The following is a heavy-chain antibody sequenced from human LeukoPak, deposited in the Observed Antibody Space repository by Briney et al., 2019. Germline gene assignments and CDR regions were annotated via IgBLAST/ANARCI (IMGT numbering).Heavy chain of an antibody. Sequence: SETLSLTCAVFGGSLIDYYWSWIRQPPGKGLEWIGEISHSGSTRYSPSLKSRVTVSADTSKNQFFLNLTSVTAADTAVYYCAGQDKDIWNYYNMDVWGKGTRSPSP. CDR1: GGSLIDYY. CDR3: AGQDKDIWNYYNMDV. CDR2: ISHSGST. D-gene: IGHD2-15*01. V-gene: IGHV4-34*01. J-gene: IGHJ6*03.